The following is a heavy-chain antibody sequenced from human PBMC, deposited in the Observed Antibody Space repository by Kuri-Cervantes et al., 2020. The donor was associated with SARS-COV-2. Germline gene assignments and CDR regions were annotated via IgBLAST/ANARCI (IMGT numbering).Heavy chain of an antibody. J-gene: IGHJ4*02. V-gene: IGHV3-74*01. CDR2: LTNDGSDA. Sequence: GGSLRLSCAASGFTFSSYEMHWVRQAPGKGLVWVSRLTNDGSDAIFADSVKGRFTISRDNAKSMLYLYMNSLRADDTAVYYCARDSMTTRDFDYWGQGTPVTVSS. CDR1: GFTFSSYE. D-gene: IGHD4-11*01. CDR3: ARDSMTTRDFDY.